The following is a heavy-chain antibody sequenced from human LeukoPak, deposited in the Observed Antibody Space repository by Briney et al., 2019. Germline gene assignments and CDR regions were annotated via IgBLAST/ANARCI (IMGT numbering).Heavy chain of an antibody. CDR3: ATNYYGSGSYLSPD. CDR1: GFTYSSYS. D-gene: IGHD3-10*01. CDR2: ISSSSSYI. Sequence: PGGSLRLSCAASGFTYSSYSMNWVRQGPGKGLEWVSSISSSSSYIYYADSVKGRFTISRDNAKNSLYLQMNSLRAEDTAVYYCATNYYGSGSYLSPDWGQGTLVTVSS. V-gene: IGHV3-21*01. J-gene: IGHJ4*02.